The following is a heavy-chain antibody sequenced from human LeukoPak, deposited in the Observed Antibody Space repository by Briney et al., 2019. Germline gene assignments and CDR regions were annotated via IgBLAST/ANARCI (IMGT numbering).Heavy chain of an antibody. CDR3: ARDGGDSPLDLRY. J-gene: IGHJ4*02. CDR1: GFTFETYW. Sequence: GRSLRLSCAASGFTFETYWTNWVRHAPGKGLEWVANIKHDGSENVYVDSVRDRFTTSRHDAKKSLYLQMHSLRPEDTAVYYCARDGGDSPLDLRYWGPGTLVTVSS. CDR2: IKHDGSEN. V-gene: IGHV3-7*04. D-gene: IGHD2-21*02.